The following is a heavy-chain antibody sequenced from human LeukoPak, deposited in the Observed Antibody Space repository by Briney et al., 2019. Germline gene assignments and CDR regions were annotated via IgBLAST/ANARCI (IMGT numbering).Heavy chain of an antibody. CDR3: SWDHTGKEDI. CDR2: IRYDGSNK. Sequence: GGSLRLSCAASGFTFSSYGMHWVRQAPGKGLEWVAFIRYDGSNKYYVDSVKGRFTISRDNAKNTLYLQMNSLRADDTAVYYCSWDHTGKEDIWGQGTMVTVSS. V-gene: IGHV3-30*02. J-gene: IGHJ3*02. D-gene: IGHD2-8*02. CDR1: GFTFSSYG.